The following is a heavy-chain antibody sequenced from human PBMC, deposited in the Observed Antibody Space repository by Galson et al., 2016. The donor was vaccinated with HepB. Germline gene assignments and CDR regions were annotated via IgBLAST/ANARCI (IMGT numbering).Heavy chain of an antibody. CDR1: GFTFSSYT. V-gene: IGHV3-30*04. D-gene: IGHD1-7*01. J-gene: IGHJ4*02. Sequence: SLRLSCAASGFTFSSYTMHWVRQAPGKGLEWMGALTYDGRKVHYAESTKGQFTISRDNSKNTLFLQMNSLRPEDTAGYYCAREPDTGTADYWGQGTLVTVSS. CDR2: LTYDGRKV. CDR3: AREPDTGTADY.